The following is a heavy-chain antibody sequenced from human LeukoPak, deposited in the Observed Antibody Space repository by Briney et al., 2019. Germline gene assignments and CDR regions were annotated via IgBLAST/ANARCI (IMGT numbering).Heavy chain of an antibody. J-gene: IGHJ3*02. D-gene: IGHD3-3*01. Sequence: AGRSLRLSCAASGFTFDDYAMHWVRQAPGKGLEWVSGISWNSGSIGYADSVKGRFTISRDNAKNSLYLQMNSLRAGDMALYYCAKGYDFWSENAFDIWGQGTMVTVSS. V-gene: IGHV3-9*03. CDR2: ISWNSGSI. CDR1: GFTFDDYA. CDR3: AKGYDFWSENAFDI.